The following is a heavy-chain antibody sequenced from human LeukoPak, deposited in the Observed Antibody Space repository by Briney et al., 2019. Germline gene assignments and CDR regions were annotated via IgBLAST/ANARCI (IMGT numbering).Heavy chain of an antibody. CDR3: TTAPTRGWLPYFDY. D-gene: IGHD5-24*01. V-gene: IGHV3-15*01. J-gene: IGHJ4*02. CDR2: ITADGTE. Sequence: GGSLRLSYAVSGLTFSDAWISWVRQAPGKGLEWVARITADGTEDYAAPVNARFTASRDDSKTTVYLQMNSLTTEDTAVYYCTTAPTRGWLPYFDYWGQGTVVTVSS. CDR1: GLTFSDAW.